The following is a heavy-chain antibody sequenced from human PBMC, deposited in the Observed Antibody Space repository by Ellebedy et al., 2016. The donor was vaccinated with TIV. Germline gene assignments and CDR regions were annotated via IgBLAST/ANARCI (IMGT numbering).Heavy chain of an antibody. CDR3: ARIRNLRNYYYYMDV. V-gene: IGHV1-8*01. CDR1: GYTFTSYD. J-gene: IGHJ6*03. Sequence: ASVKVSCXASGYTFTSYDINWVRQATGQGLEWMGWMNPNSGNTGYAQKFQGRVTMTRNTSISTAYMELSSLRSEDTAVYYCARIRNLRNYYYYMDVWGKGTTVTVSS. D-gene: IGHD1-7*01. CDR2: MNPNSGNT.